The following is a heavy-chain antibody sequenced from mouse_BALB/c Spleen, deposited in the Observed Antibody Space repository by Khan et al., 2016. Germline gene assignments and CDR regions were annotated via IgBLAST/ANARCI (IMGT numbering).Heavy chain of an antibody. CDR1: GYSISSGYS. V-gene: IGHV3-1*02. D-gene: IGHD1-1*01. CDR3: TKGDYYGSGY. CDR2: IHYSGST. Sequence: EVQLQESGPDLVKPSQSLSLTCTVSGYSISSGYSWHWIRQFPGNKLEWMAYIHYSGSTNYNPSLKSRISITRDTSKNQFFLQLISVTTEDTATYYCTKGDYYGSGYWGQGTTLTVSS. J-gene: IGHJ2*01.